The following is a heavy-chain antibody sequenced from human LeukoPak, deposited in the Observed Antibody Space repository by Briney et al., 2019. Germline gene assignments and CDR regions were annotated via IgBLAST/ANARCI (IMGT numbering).Heavy chain of an antibody. D-gene: IGHD1-26*01. J-gene: IGHJ4*02. Sequence: SETLSLTCTVSGGSISSGGYYWSWIRQPPGKGLEWIGYTYYSWSTFYNPSLKSRVTISMDTSKNQFSLQVSSVTAADTAVYFCARGGVGATFDYWGQGALVTVSS. CDR3: ARGGVGATFDY. CDR2: TYYSWST. CDR1: GGSISSGGYY. V-gene: IGHV4-30-4*08.